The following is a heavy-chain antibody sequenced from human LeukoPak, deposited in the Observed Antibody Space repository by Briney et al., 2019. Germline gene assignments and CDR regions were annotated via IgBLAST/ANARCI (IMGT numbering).Heavy chain of an antibody. D-gene: IGHD3-22*01. J-gene: IGHJ4*02. CDR3: AKDAKDYYDSSGYYYEGHFDY. V-gene: IGHV3-23*01. Sequence: ETLSLTCAVYGGSFSGYYWSWVRQAPGKGLEWVSAISGSGGSTYYADSVKGRFTISRDNSKNTLYLQMNSLRAEDTAVYYCAKDAKDYYDSSGYYYEGHFDYWGQGTLVTVSS. CDR1: GGSFSGYY. CDR2: ISGSGGST.